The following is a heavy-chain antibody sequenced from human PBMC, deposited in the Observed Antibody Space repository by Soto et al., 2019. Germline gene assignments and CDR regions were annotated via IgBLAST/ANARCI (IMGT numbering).Heavy chain of an antibody. J-gene: IGHJ6*02. V-gene: IGHV3-13*01. Sequence: VGSLRLSCAASGFTFSSYDMHWVRQATGKGLEWVSAIGTAGDTYYPGSVKGRFTISRENAKNSLYLQMNSLRAGDTAVYYCARGVADDYIAAHPLDVWGQGTTVTVSS. CDR1: GFTFSSYD. CDR3: ARGVADDYIAAHPLDV. CDR2: IGTAGDT. D-gene: IGHD6-6*01.